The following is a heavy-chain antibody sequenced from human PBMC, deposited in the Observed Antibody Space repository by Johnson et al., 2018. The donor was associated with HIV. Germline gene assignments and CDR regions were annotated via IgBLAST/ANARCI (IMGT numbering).Heavy chain of an antibody. CDR3: ARDGKYSSSGPDAFDV. D-gene: IGHD6-13*01. CDR2: IYSGGST. V-gene: IGHV3-53*05. Sequence: SLLLSFSSSFFPFRSYAMSWVRQAPGKGLEWVSVIYSGGSTYYADSVKGRFTISRDHSENTLYLQMNSLRPEDTAVYFCARDGKYSSSGPDAFDVWGHGTMVAVSS. CDR1: FFPFRSYA. J-gene: IGHJ3*01.